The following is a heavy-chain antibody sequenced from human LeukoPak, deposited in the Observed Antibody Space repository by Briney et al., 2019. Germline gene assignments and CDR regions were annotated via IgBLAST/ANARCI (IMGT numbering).Heavy chain of an antibody. D-gene: IGHD3-22*01. J-gene: IGHJ4*02. V-gene: IGHV3-21*01. Sequence: GGSLRLSCAASGFTFSSYSMNWVRQAPGKGLEWVSSISSSSSYIYYADSVKGRFTISRDNAKNSLYLQMNSLRAGDTAVYYCARGGYYDSSVPDYWGQGTLVTVSS. CDR1: GFTFSSYS. CDR2: ISSSSSYI. CDR3: ARGGYYDSSVPDY.